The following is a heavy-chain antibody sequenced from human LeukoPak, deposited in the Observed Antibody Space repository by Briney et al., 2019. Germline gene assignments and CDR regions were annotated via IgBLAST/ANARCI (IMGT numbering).Heavy chain of an antibody. V-gene: IGHV3-23*01. CDR1: GFTFSSYG. D-gene: IGHD1-26*01. CDR3: AISGGYWAWAH. CDR2: ISGSGGKT. J-gene: IGHJ4*02. Sequence: GGSLRLSCAASGFTFSSYGMSWVRQAPGKGLEWVSGISGSGGKTDYADSVKGRFTISRDNSKNTLFLQMNSLRAEDTAVYYCAISGGYWAWAHWGQGTLVTVSS.